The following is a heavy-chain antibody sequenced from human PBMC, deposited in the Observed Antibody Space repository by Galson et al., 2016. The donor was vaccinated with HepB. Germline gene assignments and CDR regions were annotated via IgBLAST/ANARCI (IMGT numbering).Heavy chain of an antibody. CDR2: TYYRSNYYN. CDR1: WDSVSSNSGA. J-gene: IGHJ4*02. CDR3: ARETGAVAGRPFDY. V-gene: IGHV6-1*01. Sequence: CAISWDSVSSNSGAWNWIRQSPSRGLEWLGRTYYRSNYYNDYAVSVRSRITINPDTSKNHFSLLLTSVTPEDTAVYYCARETGAVAGRPFDYWGQGTLVTVSS. D-gene: IGHD6-19*01.